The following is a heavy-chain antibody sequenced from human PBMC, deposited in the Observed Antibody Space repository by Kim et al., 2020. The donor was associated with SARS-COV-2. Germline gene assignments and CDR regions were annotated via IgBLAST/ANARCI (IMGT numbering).Heavy chain of an antibody. J-gene: IGHJ4*02. Sequence: ASVKVSCKASGYTFTGYYMHWVRQAPGQGLEWMGWINPNSGGTNYAQKFQGRVTMTRDTSISTAYMELSRLRSDDTAVYYCASTILRYFDWLLFSLDYWGQGTLVTVSS. CDR2: INPNSGGT. V-gene: IGHV1-2*02. CDR3: ASTILRYFDWLLFSLDY. CDR1: GYTFTGYY. D-gene: IGHD3-9*01.